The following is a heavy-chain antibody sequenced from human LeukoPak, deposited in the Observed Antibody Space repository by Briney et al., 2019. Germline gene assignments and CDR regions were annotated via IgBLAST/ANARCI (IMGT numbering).Heavy chain of an antibody. V-gene: IGHV3-23*01. CDR1: GFTFGSYA. Sequence: GGSLRLSCAASGFTFGSYAMSWVRQAPGKGLEWVSAISGSGGDTYYADSVKGRFTISRDNSKNTLYLQMNSLRAEDTAVYYCAKDRGTYSSYIFACWEQGSLVTVSS. D-gene: IGHD4-11*01. CDR2: ISGSGGDT. J-gene: IGHJ4*02. CDR3: AKDRGTYSSYIFAC.